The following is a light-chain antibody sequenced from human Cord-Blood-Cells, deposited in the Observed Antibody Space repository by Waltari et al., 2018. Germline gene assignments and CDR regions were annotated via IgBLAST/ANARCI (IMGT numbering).Light chain of an antibody. V-gene: IGLV2-8*01. Sequence: QSALTQPPSASGSPGQSVTISCTGTSSDVGGYNYVSWYQQHPGKAPKLMIYEVSKRPSGVPDRFSGYKSGNTASLTVSGLQAEDEADYYCSSYAGSNNRVFGGGTKLTVL. CDR3: SSYAGSNNRV. CDR2: EVS. J-gene: IGLJ3*02. CDR1: SSDVGGYNY.